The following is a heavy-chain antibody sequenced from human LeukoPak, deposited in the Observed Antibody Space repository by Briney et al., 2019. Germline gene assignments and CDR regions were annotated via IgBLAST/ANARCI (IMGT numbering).Heavy chain of an antibody. D-gene: IGHD3-3*01. J-gene: IGHJ3*02. V-gene: IGHV3-21*01. CDR2: ISNSGGST. CDR1: GFTFSSYV. CDR3: ARDDRTTRITIFGVVIPPGADI. Sequence: GGSLRLSCAASGFTFSSYVMSWVRQAPGKGLEWVSSISNSGGSTYYADSVKGRFTISRDNAKNSLYLQMNSLRAEDTAVYYCARDDRTTRITIFGVVIPPGADIWGQGTMVTVSS.